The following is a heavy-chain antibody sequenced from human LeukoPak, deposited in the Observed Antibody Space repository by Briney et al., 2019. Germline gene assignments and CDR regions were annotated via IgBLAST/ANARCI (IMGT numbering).Heavy chain of an antibody. CDR3: ASKGSGSYYTAYYGMDV. V-gene: IGHV1-69*13. Sequence: ASVKVSCKASGGTFSSYAISWVRQAPGQGLEWMGGIIPIFGTANYAQKFQGRVTITADESTSTAYMELSSLRSEDTAVYYCASKGSGSYYTAYYGMDVWGQGTTVTVSS. D-gene: IGHD3-10*01. J-gene: IGHJ6*02. CDR1: GGTFSSYA. CDR2: IIPIFGTA.